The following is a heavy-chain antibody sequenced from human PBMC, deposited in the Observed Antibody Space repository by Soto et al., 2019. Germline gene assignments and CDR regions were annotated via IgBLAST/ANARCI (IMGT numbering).Heavy chain of an antibody. CDR3: ARDPRARTSPILAVAGRAVGYYGMDV. CDR1: GFTFSSYS. J-gene: IGHJ6*02. V-gene: IGHV3-48*02. CDR2: ISSSSSTI. D-gene: IGHD6-19*01. Sequence: EVQLVESGGGLVQPGGSLRLSCAASGFTFSSYSMNWVRQAPGKGLEWVSYISSSSSTIYYADSVKGRFTISRDNAKNSLYLQMNSLRDEDTAVYYCARDPRARTSPILAVAGRAVGYYGMDVWGQGTTVTVSS.